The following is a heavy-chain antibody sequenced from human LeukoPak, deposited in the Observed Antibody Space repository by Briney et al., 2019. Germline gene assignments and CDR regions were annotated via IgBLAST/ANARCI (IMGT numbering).Heavy chain of an antibody. D-gene: IGHD3-10*01. V-gene: IGHV3-30*02. CDR3: AKGGPHYGSGSYYAFDY. CDR1: GFTFSSYG. CDR2: IRYDGSNK. Sequence: GGSLRLSCAASGFTFSSYGMHWVRQAPGKGLEWVAFIRYDGSNKYYADSVKGRFTISRDNSKNTLYLQMNSLRAEDTAVYYCAKGGPHYGSGSYYAFDYWGQGTLVTVSS. J-gene: IGHJ4*02.